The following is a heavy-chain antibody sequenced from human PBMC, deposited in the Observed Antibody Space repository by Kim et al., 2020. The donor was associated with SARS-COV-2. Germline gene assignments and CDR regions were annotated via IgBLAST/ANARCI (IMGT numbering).Heavy chain of an antibody. D-gene: IGHD3-10*01. CDR2: T. V-gene: IGHV1-58*01. J-gene: IGHJ4*02. CDR3: AADTGGLWPTL. Sequence: TNYAQKFQERVTITRDMSTSTAYMELSSLRSEDTAVYYCAADTGGLWPTLWGQGTLVTVSS.